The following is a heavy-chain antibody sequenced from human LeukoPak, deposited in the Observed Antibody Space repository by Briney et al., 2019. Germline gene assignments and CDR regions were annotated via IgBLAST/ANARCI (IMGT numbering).Heavy chain of an antibody. CDR2: ISSSSSYI. CDR3: ARRQYDFWSAYYKPSVPNWFDP. Sequence: KSGGSLRLSCAASGFTFSSYSMNWVRQAPGKGLEWVSSISSSSSYIYYADSVKGRFTISRDNAKNSLYLQMNSLRAEDTAVYYCARRQYDFWSAYYKPSVPNWFDPWGQGTLVTVSS. V-gene: IGHV3-21*01. D-gene: IGHD3-3*01. J-gene: IGHJ5*02. CDR1: GFTFSSYS.